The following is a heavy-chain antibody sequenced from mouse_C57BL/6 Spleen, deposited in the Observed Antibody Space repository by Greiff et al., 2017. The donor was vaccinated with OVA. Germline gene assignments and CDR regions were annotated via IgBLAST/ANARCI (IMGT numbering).Heavy chain of an antibody. Sequence: QVQLQQPGAELVKPGASVKLSCKASGYTFTSYWMHWVKQRPGQGLEWIGMIHPNSGSTNYNEKFKSKATLTVDKSSSTAYMQLSSLTSEDSAVYYCARSLYYGNSWFAYWGQGTLVTVSA. CDR1: GYTFTSYW. J-gene: IGHJ3*01. CDR2: IHPNSGST. V-gene: IGHV1-64*01. CDR3: ARSLYYGNSWFAY. D-gene: IGHD2-1*01.